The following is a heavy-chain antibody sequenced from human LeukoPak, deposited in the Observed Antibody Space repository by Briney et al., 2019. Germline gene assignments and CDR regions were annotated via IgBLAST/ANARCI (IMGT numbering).Heavy chain of an antibody. Sequence: ASVKVSCKASGYTFTSYDINWVRRATGQGLEWMGWMNPNSGNTGYAQKFQGRVTMTRDTSISTAYMELSSLRSDDTAVYFCARDPSIAAAGNWGQGTLVTVSS. D-gene: IGHD6-13*01. CDR3: ARDPSIAAAGN. J-gene: IGHJ4*02. CDR2: MNPNSGNT. V-gene: IGHV1-8*01. CDR1: GYTFTSYD.